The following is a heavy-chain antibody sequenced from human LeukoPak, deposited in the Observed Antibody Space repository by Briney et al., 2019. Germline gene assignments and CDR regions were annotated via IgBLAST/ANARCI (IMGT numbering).Heavy chain of an antibody. D-gene: IGHD2-2*01. V-gene: IGHV3-7*01. Sequence: GGSLRLSCVASGVTFSNYWMNWVRQAPGKGLEWVANIKEDGSEKYYVDSVKGRFTISRDNAKSSLYLQMSSLRDEDTAVYYCARGRRDTQYQVFDYWGQGTLVTVSS. J-gene: IGHJ4*02. CDR3: ARGRRDTQYQVFDY. CDR2: IKEDGSEK. CDR1: GVTFSNYW.